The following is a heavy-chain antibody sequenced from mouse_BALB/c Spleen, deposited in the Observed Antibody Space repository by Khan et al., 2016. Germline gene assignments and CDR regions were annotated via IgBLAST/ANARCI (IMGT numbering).Heavy chain of an antibody. CDR1: GYSITSDYA. J-gene: IGHJ2*01. D-gene: IGHD1-1*01. CDR2: ISYSGST. CDR3: ARTYGSSDLDY. V-gene: IGHV3-2*02. Sequence: EVQLQESGPGLVKPSQSLSLTCTVTGYSITSDYAWNWIRQFPGNKLEWMGYISYSGSTTYNPSLKSRISITRTTSKNQSFLHLNSVATEDTATYYCARTYGSSDLDYAGQGTNLTVSS.